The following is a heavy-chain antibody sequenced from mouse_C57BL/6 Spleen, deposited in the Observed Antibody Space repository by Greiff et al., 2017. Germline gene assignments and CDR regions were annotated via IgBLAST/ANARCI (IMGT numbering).Heavy chain of an antibody. CDR2: IDPSDSYT. D-gene: IGHD2-3*01. J-gene: IGHJ2*01. V-gene: IGHV1-69*01. Sequence: QVQLQQPGAELVMPGASVKLSCKASGYTFTSYWMHWVKQRPGQGLEWIGEIDPSDSYTNYNQKFKGKSTLTVDKSSSPAYMQLSSLTSEDSAVYYCAIVYDGYPYWGQGTTLTVSS. CDR1: GYTFTSYW. CDR3: AIVYDGYPY.